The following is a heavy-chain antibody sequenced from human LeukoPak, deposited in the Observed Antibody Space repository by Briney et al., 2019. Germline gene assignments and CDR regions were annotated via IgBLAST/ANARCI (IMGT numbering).Heavy chain of an antibody. J-gene: IGHJ5*02. CDR1: GYTFTSYG. CDR3: ARDRGASVVPAATYNWFDP. D-gene: IGHD2-2*01. V-gene: IGHV1-18*01. CDR2: ISAYNGNT. Sequence: GASVKVSCKASGYTFTSYGISWVRQAPGQGLEWMGWISAYNGNTNYAQKLQGRVTMTTDTSTSTAYMELRSLRSDDTAVYYCARDRGASVVPAATYNWFDPWGQGTLVTVSS.